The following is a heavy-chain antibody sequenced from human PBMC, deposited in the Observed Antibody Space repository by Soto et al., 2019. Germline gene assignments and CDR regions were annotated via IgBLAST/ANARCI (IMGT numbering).Heavy chain of an antibody. Sequence: GGSLRLSCAASGFTFSSYAMSWVRQAPGKGLEWVSYISSSSSTIYYADSVKGRFTISRDNAKNSLYLQMNSLRDEDTAVYYCARDRGSITIFGVVPENRYYYGMDVWGQGTTVTVSS. CDR1: GFTFSSYA. V-gene: IGHV3-48*02. CDR2: ISSSSSTI. CDR3: ARDRGSITIFGVVPENRYYYGMDV. J-gene: IGHJ6*02. D-gene: IGHD3-3*01.